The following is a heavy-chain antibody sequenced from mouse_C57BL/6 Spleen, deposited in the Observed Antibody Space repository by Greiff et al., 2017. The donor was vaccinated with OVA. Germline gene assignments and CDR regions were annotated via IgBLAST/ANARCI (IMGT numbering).Heavy chain of an antibody. V-gene: IGHV1-61*01. J-gene: IGHJ1*03. CDR1: GYTFTSYW. CDR2: IYPSDSET. Sequence: VQLQQPGAELVRPGSSVKLSCKASGYTFTSYWMDWVKQRPGQGLEWIGNIYPSDSETHYNQKFKDKATLTVDKSSSTAYMQLSSLTSEDSAVYYCARGDGNYDWYFDVWGTGTTVTVSS. CDR3: ARGDGNYDWYFDV. D-gene: IGHD2-1*01.